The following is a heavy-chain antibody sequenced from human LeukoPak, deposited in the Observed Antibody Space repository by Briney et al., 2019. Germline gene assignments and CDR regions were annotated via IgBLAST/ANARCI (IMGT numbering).Heavy chain of an antibody. D-gene: IGHD5-18*01. CDR2: FSDSGGTT. J-gene: IGHJ6*02. CDR1: GFTFGAYA. V-gene: IGHV3-23*01. Sequence: GGSLRLSCAASGFTFGAYAMSWVRQAPGKGLEWVSTFSDSGGTTYYADSVKGRFTISRDTSKSPLYMQVTSLRAEDTAVYYCVKGAPDHGYNYDLYYYYYGMDVWGHGTTVTVSS. CDR3: VKGAPDHGYNYDLYYYYYGMDV.